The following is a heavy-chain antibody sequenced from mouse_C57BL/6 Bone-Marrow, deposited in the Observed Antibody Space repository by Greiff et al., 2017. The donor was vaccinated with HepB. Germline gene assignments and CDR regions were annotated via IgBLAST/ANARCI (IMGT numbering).Heavy chain of an antibody. D-gene: IGHD1-1*01. CDR3: ARTITTVDDYFDY. CDR1: GYTFTSYW. V-gene: IGHV1-53*01. Sequence: QVHVKQPGTELVKPGASVKLSCKASGYTFTSYWMHWVKQRPGQGLEWIGNINPSNGGTNYNEKFKSKATLTVDKSSSTAYMQLSSLTSEDSAVYYCARTITTVDDYFDYWGQGTTLTVSS. CDR2: INPSNGGT. J-gene: IGHJ2*01.